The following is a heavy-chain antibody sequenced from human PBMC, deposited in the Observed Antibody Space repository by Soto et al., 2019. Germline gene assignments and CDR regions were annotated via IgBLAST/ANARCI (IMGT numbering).Heavy chain of an antibody. D-gene: IGHD3-16*01. CDR2: STPLLGIS. CDR3: ARDLGPGNDYVDS. Sequence: QVQLVQSGAEVKEPGFSMKVSCKASGGSFSMYAIGWVRQAPGQGLEWIGRSTPLLGISNYAHSFQGRVTITADKSTAPAYLELRGLRPEGPAFYYCARDLGPGNDYVDSLGQGPLVAVSS. J-gene: IGHJ4*02. CDR1: GGSFSMYA. V-gene: IGHV1-69*04.